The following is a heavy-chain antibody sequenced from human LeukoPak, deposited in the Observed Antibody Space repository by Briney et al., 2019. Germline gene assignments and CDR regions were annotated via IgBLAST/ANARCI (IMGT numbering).Heavy chain of an antibody. CDR2: IKQDGSEK. D-gene: IGHD2-21*02. V-gene: IGHV3-7*01. Sequence: PGGSLRLSCAASEFTFRNYWMTWVRQAPGKGLEWVANIKQDGSEKYYVDSVKGRFTISRDNAKNSLYLQMNSLRAEDTAVYYCASRIVVVTARCFDIWGQGTMVTVSS. CDR1: EFTFRNYW. CDR3: ASRIVVVTARCFDI. J-gene: IGHJ3*02.